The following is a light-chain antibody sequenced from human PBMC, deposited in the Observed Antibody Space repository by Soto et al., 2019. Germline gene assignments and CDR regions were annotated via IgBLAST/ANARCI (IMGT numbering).Light chain of an antibody. Sequence: IVLTQSPATLSLSPGERATLSWRASQTVSSYLAWYQQKAGQAPSPLIYDASNRAPGIPARFSGSGSGTDFTLTISSLEPEDFAVYYCQQRSSLPLTFGGGTKVDIK. CDR2: DAS. V-gene: IGKV3-11*01. CDR3: QQRSSLPLT. CDR1: QTVSSY. J-gene: IGKJ4*01.